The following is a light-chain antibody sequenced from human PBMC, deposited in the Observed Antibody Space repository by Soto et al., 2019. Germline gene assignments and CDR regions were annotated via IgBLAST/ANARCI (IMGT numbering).Light chain of an antibody. J-gene: IGKJ4*01. V-gene: IGKV1-33*01. CDR1: QDISNY. Sequence: IQMPKSPSSLSASVGDRVTITCPASQDISNYLNWYQQKPGKDPKLLIYDASNLETGVTSRFSGSGSGTDCTGTISSLQPEDLATYDVQQDGNPFLTFGGGTKVEIK. CDR3: QQDGNPFLT. CDR2: DAS.